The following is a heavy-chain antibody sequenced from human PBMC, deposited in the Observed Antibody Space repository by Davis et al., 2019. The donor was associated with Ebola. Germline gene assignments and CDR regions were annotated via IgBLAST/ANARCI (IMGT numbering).Heavy chain of an antibody. CDR2: IYYSGST. CDR1: GGSISSYY. V-gene: IGHV4-59*12. D-gene: IGHD3-22*01. J-gene: IGHJ6*02. Sequence: PSETLSLTCTVSGGSISSYYWSWIRQPPGKGLEWIGYIYYSGSTNYNPSLKSRVTISVDKSKNQFSLKLSSVTAADTAVYYCARTWLTYYYYGMDVWGQGTTVTVSS. CDR3: ARTWLTYYYYGMDV.